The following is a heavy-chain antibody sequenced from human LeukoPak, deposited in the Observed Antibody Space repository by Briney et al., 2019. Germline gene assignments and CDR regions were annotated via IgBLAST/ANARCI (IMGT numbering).Heavy chain of an antibody. CDR3: AKEGDDYDDGGY. CDR2: ISGSGGST. V-gene: IGHV3-23*01. J-gene: IGHJ4*02. Sequence: GGSLRLSCAASGFTFSSYSMNWVRQAPGKGLEWVSAISGSGGSTYYADSVKGRFTISRGNSKNTLYLQMNSLRAEDTAVYYCAKEGDDYDDGGYWGQGTLVTVSS. CDR1: GFTFSSYS. D-gene: IGHD4-17*01.